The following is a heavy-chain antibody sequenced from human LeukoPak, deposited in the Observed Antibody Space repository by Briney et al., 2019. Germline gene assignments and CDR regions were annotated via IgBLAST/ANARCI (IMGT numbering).Heavy chain of an antibody. Sequence: GGSLRLSCAASGFTFSSYSMNWVRQAPGKGLEWVSSISSGSSYIYYADSVKGRFTISRDNAKNSLYLQMNSLRAEDTAVYYCATLMLGVTYYYDSSGYYPLDYWGQGTLVTVSS. D-gene: IGHD3-22*01. CDR3: ATLMLGVTYYYDSSGYYPLDY. CDR2: ISSGSSYI. J-gene: IGHJ4*02. CDR1: GFTFSSYS. V-gene: IGHV3-21*01.